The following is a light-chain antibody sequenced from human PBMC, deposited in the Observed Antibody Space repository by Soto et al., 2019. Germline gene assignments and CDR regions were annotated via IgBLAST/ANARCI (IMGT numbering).Light chain of an antibody. Sequence: EIVLTQSPGTLSLSPGERATLSCRASQSVSSSYLAWYQQKPGQAPRLLIYGASSRATGIPDRFSGSGSGKDFTLTISRLEPEDFAMYYCQQYGSSLFTFGPGTKVDIK. CDR2: GAS. CDR3: QQYGSSLFT. V-gene: IGKV3-20*01. CDR1: QSVSSSY. J-gene: IGKJ3*01.